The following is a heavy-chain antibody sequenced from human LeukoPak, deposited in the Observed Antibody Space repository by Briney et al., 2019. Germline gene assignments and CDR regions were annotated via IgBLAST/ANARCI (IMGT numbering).Heavy chain of an antibody. CDR3: ARDGWTNYYGSSGYYFDY. V-gene: IGHV1-46*01. CDR2: INPSGGST. J-gene: IGHJ4*02. Sequence: VASVKVSCKASGYIFTNYYMHWVRQAPGQGLEWMGTINPSGGSTTYAQKFQGRVTMTRDTSTSTVYMELSSLRSEDTAVYYCARDGWTNYYGSSGYYFDYWGQGTLVTVSS. CDR1: GYIFTNYY. D-gene: IGHD3-22*01.